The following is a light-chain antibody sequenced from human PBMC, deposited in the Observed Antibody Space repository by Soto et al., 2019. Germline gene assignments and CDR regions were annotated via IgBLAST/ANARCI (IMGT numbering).Light chain of an antibody. CDR1: QSVSSGY. CDR2: GAS. V-gene: IGKV3-20*01. J-gene: IGKJ5*01. Sequence: EIVLTQSPGTLSLSPGERATLSCRAIQSVSSGYLAWYQQKPGQAPRLLLYGASTRATGIPDRFSGSGSGTDFTLTISRLEPEDFAVYYCQQYSSSPSITFGQGTRLEIK. CDR3: QQYSSSPSIT.